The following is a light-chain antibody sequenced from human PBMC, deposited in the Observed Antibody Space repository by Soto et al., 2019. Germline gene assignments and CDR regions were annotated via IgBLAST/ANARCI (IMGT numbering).Light chain of an antibody. V-gene: IGLV2-14*01. CDR1: SSDVGGYKY. J-gene: IGLJ3*02. CDR2: EVS. Sequence: QSALTQPASVSGSPGQSITISCTGTSSDVGGYKYVSWYQQHPGKAPKLMIYEVSNRPSGVSNRFSGSKSGSTASLTISGLQAEDEADYYCSSYTRSSTRVFGGGTKLTVL. CDR3: SSYTRSSTRV.